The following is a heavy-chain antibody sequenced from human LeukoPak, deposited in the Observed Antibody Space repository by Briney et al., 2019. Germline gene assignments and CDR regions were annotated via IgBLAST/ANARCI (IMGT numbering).Heavy chain of an antibody. CDR2: INHSGST. J-gene: IGHJ6*04. CDR1: GGSFSGYY. Sequence: SETLSLTCAVYGGSFSGYYWSWIRQPPGKGLEWIGEINHSGSTNYNPSLKSRVTISVDTSKNQFSLKLSSVTAADTAVYYCARGRGLIAVAGRDYYGMDVWGKGTMVTVSS. D-gene: IGHD6-19*01. CDR3: ARGRGLIAVAGRDYYGMDV. V-gene: IGHV4-34*01.